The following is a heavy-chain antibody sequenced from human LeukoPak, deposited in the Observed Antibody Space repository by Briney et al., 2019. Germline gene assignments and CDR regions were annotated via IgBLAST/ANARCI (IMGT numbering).Heavy chain of an antibody. CDR1: GYTFTGYY. J-gene: IGHJ4*02. V-gene: IGHV1-46*01. Sequence: EASVKVSCKASGYTFTGYYMHWVRQAPGQGLEWMGIINPSGGSTSYAQKFQGRVTMTRDTSTSTVYMELSSLRSEDTAVYYCARGNSPSGTAAALCYWGQGTLVTVSS. CDR3: ARGNSPSGTAAALCY. CDR2: INPSGGST. D-gene: IGHD6-13*01.